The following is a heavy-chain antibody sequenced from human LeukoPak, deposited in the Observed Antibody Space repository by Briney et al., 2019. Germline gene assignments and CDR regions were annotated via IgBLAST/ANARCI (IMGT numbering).Heavy chain of an antibody. J-gene: IGHJ4*02. CDR3: ARPRLLAGTYYFDY. D-gene: IGHD6-19*01. CDR1: GFTFSDYY. CDR2: IKQDGSER. Sequence: GGSLRLSCAASGFTFSDYYMSWIRQAPGKGLEWVANIKQDGSERHYVDSVKGRFTISRDNAKNSLFLQMNSLRAEDTAVYYCARPRLLAGTYYFDYWGQGTLVTVSS. V-gene: IGHV3-7*05.